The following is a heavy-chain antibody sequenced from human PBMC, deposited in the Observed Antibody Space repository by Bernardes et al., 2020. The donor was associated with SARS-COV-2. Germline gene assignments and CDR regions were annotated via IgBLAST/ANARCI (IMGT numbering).Heavy chain of an antibody. D-gene: IGHD1-26*01. CDR1: GYNFTDYY. J-gene: IGHJ3*02. CDR2: IHPNTGDT. Sequence: ASVKVTCKASGYNFTDYYMHWVRQAPVQGLEWMGWIHPNTGDTTFAQNFQERVTMTRATSIKTAYMELSRLRSDDTAMYYCAAVTWSRRAGFDIWGQGTMVTVSS. V-gene: IGHV1-2*02. CDR3: AAVTWSRRAGFDI.